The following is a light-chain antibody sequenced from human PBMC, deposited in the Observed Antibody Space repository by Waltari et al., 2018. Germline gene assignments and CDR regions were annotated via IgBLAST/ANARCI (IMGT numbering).Light chain of an antibody. CDR1: QSVTNNY. J-gene: IGKJ1*01. Sequence: EIVLTQSPGTLSLSPGERATLSCRASQSVTNNYLAWYQQKRGQAPRALIYGASSRGSGVPDRFSGSGSGTDFTLTISRLEPEDFAVYYCQQYGTSLSTFGQGTRVEIK. V-gene: IGKV3-20*01. CDR3: QQYGTSLST. CDR2: GAS.